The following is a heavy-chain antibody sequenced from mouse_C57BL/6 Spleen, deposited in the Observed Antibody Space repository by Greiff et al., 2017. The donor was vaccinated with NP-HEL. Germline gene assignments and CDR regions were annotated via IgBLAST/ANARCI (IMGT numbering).Heavy chain of an antibody. V-gene: IGHV5-6*02. Sequence: EVKVVESGGDLVKPGGSLKLSCAASGFTFSSYGMSWVRQTPDKRLEWVATISSGGSYTYYPDSVKGRFTISRDNAKNTLYLQMSSLKSEDTAMYYCARRGVITTVVGYFDYWGQGTTLTVSS. D-gene: IGHD1-1*01. CDR3: ARRGVITTVVGYFDY. CDR1: GFTFSSYG. J-gene: IGHJ2*01. CDR2: ISSGGSYT.